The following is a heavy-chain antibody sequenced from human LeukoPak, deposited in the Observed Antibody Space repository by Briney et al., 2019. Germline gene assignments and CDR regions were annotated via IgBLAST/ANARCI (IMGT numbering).Heavy chain of an antibody. CDR2: TYYRSTWYN. CDR1: GDSLSSNSVT. Sequence: SQTLALTCGISGDSLSSNSVTWNSTRQSPSRGVEWLERTYYRSTWYNDYAISVTGRINVNPDTSKKQFPLHLNSVTPDDTAVYYCARRLTQYDCFDPWGQGILVTVSS. CDR3: ARRLTQYDCFDP. J-gene: IGHJ5*02. V-gene: IGHV6-1*01. D-gene: IGHD2-2*01.